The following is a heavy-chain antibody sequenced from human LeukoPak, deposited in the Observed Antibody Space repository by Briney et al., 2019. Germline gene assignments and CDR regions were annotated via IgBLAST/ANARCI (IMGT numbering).Heavy chain of an antibody. CDR2: IYTSGST. CDR1: GGSISSYY. V-gene: IGHV4-4*07. D-gene: IGHD2-15*01. J-gene: IGHJ3*02. Sequence: SETLSLTCTVTGGSISSYYWSWIRQPAGKGLEWIGRIYTSGSTSYNPSLKSRVTMSVDTSKNQFSLKLSSVTAADTAVYYCARADRYSDAFDIWGQGTMVTVPS. CDR3: ARADRYSDAFDI.